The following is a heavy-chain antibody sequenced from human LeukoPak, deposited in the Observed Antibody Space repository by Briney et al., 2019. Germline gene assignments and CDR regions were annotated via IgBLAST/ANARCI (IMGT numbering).Heavy chain of an antibody. CDR3: ASGRYCSGGSCSAYYYYYMDV. V-gene: IGHV4-59*02. Sequence: PSETLSLTCTISGGSVSDYYWSWIRQSPGKGLEWIGYIYHTGSTNYNPSLKSRVTISVDTSKNQFSLKLSSVTAADTAVYYCASGRYCSGGSCSAYYYYYMDVWGKGTTVTISS. CDR2: IYHTGST. D-gene: IGHD2-15*01. CDR1: GGSVSDYY. J-gene: IGHJ6*03.